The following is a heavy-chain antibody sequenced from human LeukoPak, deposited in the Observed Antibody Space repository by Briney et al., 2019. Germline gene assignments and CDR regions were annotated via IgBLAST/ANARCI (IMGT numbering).Heavy chain of an antibody. Sequence: GGSLRLSCAASGFTFSSYWMSWVRQAPGKGLEWVANIKQDGSEKYYVDSVKGRFTISRDNAKNSLYLQTDSLRAEDTAVYYCARPNQGDYFDYWGQGTLVTVSS. D-gene: IGHD1-14*01. CDR1: GFTFSSYW. J-gene: IGHJ4*02. CDR3: ARPNQGDYFDY. V-gene: IGHV3-7*03. CDR2: IKQDGSEK.